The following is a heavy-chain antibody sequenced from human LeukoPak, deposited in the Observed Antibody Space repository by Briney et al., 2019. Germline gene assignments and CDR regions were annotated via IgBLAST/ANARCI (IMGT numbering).Heavy chain of an antibody. Sequence: GGSLRLSCASSGFIFSSYAMSWVRQAPGRGLEWVSVITGSGGSTYYADSVKGRFTISRDTSKNTLYLQMNGLRAEDTAVYYCPKDSVVPGYWGQGTLVTVSS. D-gene: IGHD3-10*01. CDR3: PKDSVVPGY. J-gene: IGHJ4*02. CDR2: ITGSGGST. CDR1: GFIFSSYA. V-gene: IGHV3-23*01.